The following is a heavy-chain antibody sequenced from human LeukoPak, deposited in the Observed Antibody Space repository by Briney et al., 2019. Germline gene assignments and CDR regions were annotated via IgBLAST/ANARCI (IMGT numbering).Heavy chain of an antibody. V-gene: IGHV4-34*01. CDR1: GGSFSGYY. CDR2: IYYSGST. CDR3: ARHARIAAASTPEHFQH. Sequence: SETLSLTCAVYGGSFSGYYWSWIRQPPGKGLEWIGSIYYSGSTYYNPSLKSRVTISVDTSKNQFSLKLSSVTAADTAVYYCARHARIAAASTPEHFQHWGQGTLVTVSS. D-gene: IGHD6-13*01. J-gene: IGHJ1*01.